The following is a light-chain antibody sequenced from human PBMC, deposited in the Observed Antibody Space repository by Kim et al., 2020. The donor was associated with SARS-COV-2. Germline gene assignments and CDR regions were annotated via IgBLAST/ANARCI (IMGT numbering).Light chain of an antibody. CDR3: QSYDSSLSAYV. CDR2: RNT. J-gene: IGLJ1*01. V-gene: IGLV1-40*01. Sequence: QSVLTQPPSVSGAPGQRVTISCTGSSSNIGAGYDVHWYQQLPGTAPKLLIYRNTNRPSGVPDRFSGSKSGTSASLAITGLQAEDEADYYCQSYDSSLSAYVFGLGTKVTVL. CDR1: SSNIGAGYD.